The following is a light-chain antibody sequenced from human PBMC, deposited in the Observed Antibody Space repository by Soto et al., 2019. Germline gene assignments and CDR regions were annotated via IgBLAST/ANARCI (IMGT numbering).Light chain of an antibody. V-gene: IGKV3-20*01. Sequence: EIVLTQSPGTLSLSPGERATLNCRASQSVRSSYLAWYQQQPGQAPRLLIHGASRRATGIPDRFSGSGSGTDFTLAISRLEPEDFALYYCQQYVSLPVTFGQGTKVDIK. CDR2: GAS. CDR1: QSVRSSY. CDR3: QQYVSLPVT. J-gene: IGKJ2*01.